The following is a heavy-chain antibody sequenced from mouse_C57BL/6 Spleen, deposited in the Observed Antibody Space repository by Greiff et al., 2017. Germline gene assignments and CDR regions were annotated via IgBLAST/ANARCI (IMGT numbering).Heavy chain of an antibody. CDR2: ISYDGSN. J-gene: IGHJ1*03. Sequence: EVQLQESGPGLVKPSQSLSLTCSVTGYSITSGYYWNWIRQFPGNKLEWMGYISYDGSNNYNPSLKNRISITRDTSKNQFFLKLNSVTTEDTATYYCAREGVRVLRPRDDVWGTGTTVTVSS. D-gene: IGHD1-1*01. CDR3: AREGVRVLRPRDDV. CDR1: GYSITSGYY. V-gene: IGHV3-6*01.